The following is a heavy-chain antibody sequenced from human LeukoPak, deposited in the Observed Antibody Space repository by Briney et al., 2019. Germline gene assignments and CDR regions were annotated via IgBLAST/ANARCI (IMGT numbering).Heavy chain of an antibody. CDR3: ARGEPYSSGGPAEIRYNWFDP. Sequence: ASVKVSCKASGYTFTSYDINWVRQATGQGLEWMGWMNPNSGNTGYAQKFQGRVTMTRDTSISRAYMELSSLRSEDTAVYYCARGEPYSSGGPAEIRYNWFDPWGQGTLVTVSS. J-gene: IGHJ5*02. CDR1: GYTFTSYD. V-gene: IGHV1-8*01. CDR2: MNPNSGNT. D-gene: IGHD6-19*01.